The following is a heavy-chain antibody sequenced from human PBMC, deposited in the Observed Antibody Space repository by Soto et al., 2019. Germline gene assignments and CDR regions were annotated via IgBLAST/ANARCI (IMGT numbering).Heavy chain of an antibody. CDR2: IAGTGAT. CDR3: AKSLNTATSFDY. Sequence: PGGSLRLSCAASGFTFSSYAMNWVRQAPGKGPEWVSHIAGTGATYYADSVKGRFTISRDISKNTLFLQMNSLRAEDTAVYYCAKSLNTATSFDYWGQGTLVTVSS. CDR1: GFTFSSYA. V-gene: IGHV3-23*01. J-gene: IGHJ4*02.